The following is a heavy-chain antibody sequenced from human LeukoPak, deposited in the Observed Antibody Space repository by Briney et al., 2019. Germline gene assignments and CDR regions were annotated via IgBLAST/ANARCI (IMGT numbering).Heavy chain of an antibody. V-gene: IGHV3-11*01. CDR3: ARTVVGVSDY. CDR2: ISSSGVIE. D-gene: IGHD1-26*01. Sequence: GGSLRLSCAASGFIFSDYYMSWIRQAPGKGLEWVSDISSSGVIENYADSVKGRFTISRDNAKNSLYLQMKSLRADDTAVYYCARTVVGVSDYWGQGTLVTVSS. CDR1: GFIFSDYY. J-gene: IGHJ4*02.